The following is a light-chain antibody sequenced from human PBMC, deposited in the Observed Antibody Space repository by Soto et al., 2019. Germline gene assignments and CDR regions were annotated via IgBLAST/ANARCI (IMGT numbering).Light chain of an antibody. CDR2: GAS. V-gene: IGKV3-15*01. J-gene: IGKJ4*01. CDR3: QHYINWPLT. Sequence: ERLLTQAAAALSVYPGEGASLSCRASQSVSSNLAWYQQKPGQAPRLLIYGASTRATGVPARFSGSGSGTEFSLTISSLQSEDFAVYYCQHYINWPLTFGGGTKVDIK. CDR1: QSVSSN.